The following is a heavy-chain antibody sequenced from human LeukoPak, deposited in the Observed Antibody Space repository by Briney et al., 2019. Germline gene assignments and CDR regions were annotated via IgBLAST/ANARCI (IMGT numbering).Heavy chain of an antibody. Sequence: PGGSLRLSCAASGFTFSSYGMHWVRQAPGKGLEWVAVISYDGSNKYYADSVKGRFTISRDNSKNTLYLQMNSLRAEDTAVYYCAKEYYYDSSGYHRSPYYFDYWGQGTLVTVSS. V-gene: IGHV3-30*18. D-gene: IGHD3-22*01. CDR3: AKEYYYDSSGYHRSPYYFDY. CDR1: GFTFSSYG. CDR2: ISYDGSNK. J-gene: IGHJ4*02.